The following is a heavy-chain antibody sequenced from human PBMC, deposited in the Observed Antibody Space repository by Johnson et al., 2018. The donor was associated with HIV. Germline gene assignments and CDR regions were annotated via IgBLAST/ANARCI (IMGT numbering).Heavy chain of an antibody. V-gene: IGHV3-74*03. CDR3: AREGTYYYDNSGYNDAFGV. D-gene: IGHD3-22*01. J-gene: IGHJ3*01. Sequence: VQLVESGGGLVQPGGSLRLSCEASRFTFSSYGMHWVRQAPGKGLVWVSRINSDGSNTKYADSVKGRFTISRDNAKNTLYLQMNSLRAEDTAVYYCAREGTYYYDNSGYNDAFGVWGQGTMVTVSS. CDR2: INSDGSNT. CDR1: RFTFSSYG.